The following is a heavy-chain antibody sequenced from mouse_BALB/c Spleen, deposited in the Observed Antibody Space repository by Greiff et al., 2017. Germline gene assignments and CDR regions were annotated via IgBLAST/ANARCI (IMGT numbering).Heavy chain of an antibody. J-gene: IGHJ2*01. D-gene: IGHD2-4*01. V-gene: IGHV1-54*03. Sequence: VKLQESGAELVRPGTSVKVSCKASGYAFTNYLIEWVKQRPGQGLEWIGVINPGSGGTNYNEKFKGKATLTADKSSSTAYMQLSSLTSDDSAVYFCARSYYDYKSSYYFDYWGQGTTLTVSS. CDR2: INPGSGGT. CDR1: GYAFTNYL. CDR3: ARSYYDYKSSYYFDY.